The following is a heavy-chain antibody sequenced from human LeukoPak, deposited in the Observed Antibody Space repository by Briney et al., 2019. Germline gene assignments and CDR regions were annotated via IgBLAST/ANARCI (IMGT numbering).Heavy chain of an antibody. D-gene: IGHD6-19*01. CDR2: IIPIFGTA. J-gene: IGHJ3*02. V-gene: IGHV1-69*05. CDR3: ARVAVAGGAFDI. CDR1: GGTFSSYA. Sequence: GASVKVSCKASGGTFSSYAISWVRQAPGQGLEWMGGIIPIFGTANYAQKFQGRVTMTRDTSISTAYMELSRLRSDDTAVYYCARVAVAGGAFDIWGQGTMVTVSS.